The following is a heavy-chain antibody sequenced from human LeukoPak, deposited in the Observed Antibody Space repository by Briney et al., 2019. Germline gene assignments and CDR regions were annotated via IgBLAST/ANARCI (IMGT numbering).Heavy chain of an antibody. Sequence: PGGSLRLSCAASGFTFDDFGMTWVRQAPGKGLEWVSGINWNGGSIGYADSVKGRFTISRDNAKNSLYLQMNSLRAEDTALYHCARYGSGSQHYYYYYLDVWGKGTTVTVSS. CDR3: ARYGSGSQHYYYYYLDV. D-gene: IGHD3-10*01. CDR1: GFTFDDFG. V-gene: IGHV3-20*01. CDR2: INWNGGSI. J-gene: IGHJ6*03.